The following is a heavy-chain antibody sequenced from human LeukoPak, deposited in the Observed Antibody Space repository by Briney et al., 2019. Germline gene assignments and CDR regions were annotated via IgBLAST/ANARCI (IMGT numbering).Heavy chain of an antibody. J-gene: IGHJ4*02. D-gene: IGHD3-10*01. CDR3: AKDSVYHGSGSPIDY. Sequence: GRSLRLSCAASGFTFSTYAMHWVRQAPGKGLEWVAVISYDGSSKYYTDSVKVRFTISRDNSKNTLYLQMNSLRAEDTAVYYCAKDSVYHGSGSPIDYWGQGTLVTLSS. CDR1: GFTFSTYA. CDR2: ISYDGSSK. V-gene: IGHV3-30*04.